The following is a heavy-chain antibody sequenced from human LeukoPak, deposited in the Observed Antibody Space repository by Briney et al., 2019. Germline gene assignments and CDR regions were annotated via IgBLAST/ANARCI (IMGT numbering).Heavy chain of an antibody. J-gene: IGHJ4*02. CDR3: ARVSYDFWSGYPPFDC. D-gene: IGHD3-3*01. V-gene: IGHV3-21*01. CDR2: ISSGSSYI. Sequence: GGSLRLSCAASGFTFSSYSMNWVRQAPGKGLEWVSSISSGSSYIYYADSVKGRFTISRDNAKNSLYLQMNSLRAEDTAVYYCARVSYDFWSGYPPFDCWGQGTLVTVSS. CDR1: GFTFSSYS.